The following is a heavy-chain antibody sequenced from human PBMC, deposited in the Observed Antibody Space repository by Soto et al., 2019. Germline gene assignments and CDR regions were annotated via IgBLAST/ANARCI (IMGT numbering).Heavy chain of an antibody. V-gene: IGHV3-30-3*01. CDR3: ARAFDFWSESAMDV. CDR2: ISYDGSNK. CDR1: GFTFSSYA. D-gene: IGHD3-3*01. Sequence: GGSLRLSCAASGFTFSSYAMHWVRQAPGKGLEWVAVISYDGSNKYYADSVKGRFTISRDNSKNTLYLQMNSLRAEDTAVYYCARAFDFWSESAMDVWGQGTTVTVSS. J-gene: IGHJ6*02.